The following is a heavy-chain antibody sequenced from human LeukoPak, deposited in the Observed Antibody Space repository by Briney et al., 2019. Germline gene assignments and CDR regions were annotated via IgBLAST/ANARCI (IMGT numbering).Heavy chain of an antibody. CDR1: GFTFNNYA. CDR3: ARDHVETGFDY. CDR2: ISGSGGST. V-gene: IGHV3-23*01. Sequence: GGSLRLSCAASGFTFNNYAMSWVRQAPGKGLEWVSGISGSGGSTYYADSVKGRFTISRDNSKNTLYLQMNSLRAEDTAVYYCARDHVETGFDYWGQGTLVTVSS. D-gene: IGHD1-1*01. J-gene: IGHJ4*02.